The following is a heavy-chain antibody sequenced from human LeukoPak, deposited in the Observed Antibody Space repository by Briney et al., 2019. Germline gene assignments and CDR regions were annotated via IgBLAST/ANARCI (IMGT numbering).Heavy chain of an antibody. CDR2: ISYDGSDK. D-gene: IGHD1-1*01. V-gene: IGHV3-30*18. Sequence: PGGSLRLSCAASGLTFNSSGMHWVRQAPGKGLEWVAVISYDGSDKYYADSVKGRFTISRDNSKNTLYLQMNSLRAEDTAVYYCAKDRSSNWALDYWGQGTLVTVSS. J-gene: IGHJ4*02. CDR3: AKDRSSNWALDY. CDR1: GLTFNSSG.